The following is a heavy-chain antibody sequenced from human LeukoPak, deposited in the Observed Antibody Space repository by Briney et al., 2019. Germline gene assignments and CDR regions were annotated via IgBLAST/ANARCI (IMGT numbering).Heavy chain of an antibody. J-gene: IGHJ4*02. D-gene: IGHD6-6*01. Sequence: SETLSLTCAVYGGSFSGYYWSWIRQPPGKGLEWIGEINHSGSTNYNPSLKSRVTISVDTSKNQFSLKLSSVTAADTAVYYCASIAARRRFYYFDYWGQGTLVTVSS. CDR2: INHSGST. V-gene: IGHV4-34*01. CDR1: GGSFSGYY. CDR3: ASIAARRRFYYFDY.